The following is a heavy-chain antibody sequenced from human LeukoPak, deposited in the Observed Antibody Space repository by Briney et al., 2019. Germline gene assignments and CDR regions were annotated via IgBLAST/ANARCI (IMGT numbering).Heavy chain of an antibody. V-gene: IGHV3-30*02. Sequence: GGSLRLSCEASGITFSSYGMHWVRQAPGKGLEWVAFVRSDEYNIYYAGSVKGRFTISRDNSKNTVYLQLNSLRAEDTAVYYCAKDPLIVVVPAAHENWGQGTLVTVSS. CDR1: GITFSSYG. CDR2: VRSDEYNI. D-gene: IGHD2-2*01. CDR3: AKDPLIVVVPAAHEN. J-gene: IGHJ4*02.